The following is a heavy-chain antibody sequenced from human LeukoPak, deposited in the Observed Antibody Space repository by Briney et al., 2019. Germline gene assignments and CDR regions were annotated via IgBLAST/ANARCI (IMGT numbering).Heavy chain of an antibody. Sequence: PSETLSLTCTVSGGSISSYYWSWIRQPPGKGLEWIGYIYYSGSTNYNPSLKSRVTISVDTSKNQFSLKLSSVTAAETAVYYCASHTGGVDYWGQGTLVTVSS. D-gene: IGHD3-10*01. CDR2: IYYSGST. J-gene: IGHJ4*02. CDR1: GGSISSYY. V-gene: IGHV4-59*08. CDR3: ASHTGGVDY.